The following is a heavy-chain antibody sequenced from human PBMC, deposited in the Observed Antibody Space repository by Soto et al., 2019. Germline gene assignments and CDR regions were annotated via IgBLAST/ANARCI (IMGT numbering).Heavy chain of an antibody. V-gene: IGHV4-59*01. J-gene: IGHJ6*03. CDR3: ARIQVAPGNYYYYCYMDV. CDR2: IYYSGST. CDR1: GGSISSYY. Sequence: SSETLSLTCTVSGGSISSYYWSRIRQPPGKGLEWIGYIYYSGSTNYNPSLKSRVTISVDTSKNQFSLKLSSVTAADTAVYYCARIQVAPGNYYYYCYMDVWGKGTTVTVSS. D-gene: IGHD5-12*01.